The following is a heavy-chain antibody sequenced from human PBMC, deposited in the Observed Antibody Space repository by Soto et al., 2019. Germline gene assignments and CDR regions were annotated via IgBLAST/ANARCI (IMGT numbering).Heavy chain of an antibody. J-gene: IGHJ6*02. CDR2: IRSKAYGGTT. V-gene: IGHV3-49*03. CDR3: TRDRYRFPRWELPHYYYYYGMDV. D-gene: IGHD1-26*01. Sequence: LSLTCTVSGGSISSYYWSWFRQAPGKGLEWVGFIRSKAYGGTTEYAASVKGRFTISRDDSKSIAYLQMNSLKTEDTAVYYCTRDRYRFPRWELPHYYYYYGMDVWGQGTTVTVSS. CDR1: GGSISSYY.